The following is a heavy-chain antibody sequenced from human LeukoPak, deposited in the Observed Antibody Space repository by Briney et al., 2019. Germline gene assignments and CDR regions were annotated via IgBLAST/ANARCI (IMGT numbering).Heavy chain of an antibody. CDR1: GFTFSSYA. CDR3: ATPGRYTMIVVGAFDI. Sequence: GGSLRLSCAACGFTFSSYAMSWVRQAPGKGLEWVSAISGSGGSTYYADSVKGRFTISRDNSKNTLYLQMNSLRAEDTAVYYCATPGRYTMIVVGAFDIWGQGTMVTVSS. CDR2: ISGSGGST. V-gene: IGHV3-23*01. D-gene: IGHD3-22*01. J-gene: IGHJ3*02.